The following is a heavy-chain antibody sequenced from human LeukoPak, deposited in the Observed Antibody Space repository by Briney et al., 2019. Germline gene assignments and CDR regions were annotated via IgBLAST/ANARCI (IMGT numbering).Heavy chain of an antibody. CDR1: GGSITTYY. V-gene: IGHV4-4*07. D-gene: IGHD1-1*01. CDR2: TYTSGTT. CDR3: ARLNHDNCFDF. J-gene: IGHJ4*02. Sequence: SETLSLTCAVSGGSITTYYWSWIRQPAGKGLEWIGRTYTSGTTNYNPSLKSRVTMSLDTSNHKLSLKLSSVTAADTAVYYCARLNHDNCFDFWGQGILVTVSS.